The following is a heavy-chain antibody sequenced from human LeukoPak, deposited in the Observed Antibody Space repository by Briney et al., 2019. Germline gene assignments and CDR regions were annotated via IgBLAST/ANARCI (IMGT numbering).Heavy chain of an antibody. D-gene: IGHD3-3*01. CDR2: INHSGST. CDR1: GGSFSGYY. CDR3: ARGPLRFLEWPSDY. Sequence: PSETLSLTCAVCGGSFSGYYWSWIRQPQGKGLEWIGEINHSGSTNYNPSLKSRVTISVDTSKNQFSLKLSSVTAADTAVYYCARGPLRFLEWPSDYWGQGTLVTVSS. J-gene: IGHJ4*02. V-gene: IGHV4-34*01.